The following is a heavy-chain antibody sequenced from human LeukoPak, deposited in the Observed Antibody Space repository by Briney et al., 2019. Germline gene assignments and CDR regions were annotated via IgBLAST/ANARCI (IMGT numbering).Heavy chain of an antibody. D-gene: IGHD4-11*01. V-gene: IGHV3-7*01. CDR1: GFTFSSYW. CDR3: VRDPSSNYYFDY. CDR2: IKQDGSEK. Sequence: GGSLRLSCTASGFTFSSYWMSWVRQAPGKGLEWVANIKQDGSEKYYVDSVKGRFTISRDNAKNSLYLQMNSLRAEDTAVYYCVRDPSSNYYFDYWGQGTLVTVSS. J-gene: IGHJ4*02.